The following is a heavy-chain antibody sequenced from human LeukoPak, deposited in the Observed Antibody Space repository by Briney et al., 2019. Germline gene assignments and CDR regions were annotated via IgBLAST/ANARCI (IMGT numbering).Heavy chain of an antibody. CDR1: GGSISSYY. D-gene: IGHD6-13*01. Sequence: SETLSLTCTVSGGSISSYYWSWIRQPPGKGLEWIGYIYYSGSTNYNPSLKSRVTISVDTSKNQFSLKLSSVTAADTAVYYCARDAPSSSWYIGDAFDIWGQGTMVTVSS. CDR2: IYYSGST. V-gene: IGHV4-59*01. CDR3: ARDAPSSSWYIGDAFDI. J-gene: IGHJ3*02.